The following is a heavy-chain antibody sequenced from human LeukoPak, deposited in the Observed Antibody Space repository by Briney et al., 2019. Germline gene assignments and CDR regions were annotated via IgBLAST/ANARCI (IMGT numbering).Heavy chain of an antibody. Sequence: SETLSLTCTVSSGSISTSNYYWSWIRQPPGKGLEWIGYIYYSGSTNYNPSLKSRVTISVDTSKNQFSLKLSSVTAADTAVYYCARGHGRYCSGGSCYPRGFWFDPWGQGTLVTVSS. V-gene: IGHV4-61*05. CDR2: IYYSGST. J-gene: IGHJ5*02. CDR3: ARGHGRYCSGGSCYPRGFWFDP. CDR1: SGSISTSNYY. D-gene: IGHD2-15*01.